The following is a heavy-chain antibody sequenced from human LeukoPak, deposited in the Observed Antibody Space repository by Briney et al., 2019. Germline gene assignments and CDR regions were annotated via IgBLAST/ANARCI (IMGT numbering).Heavy chain of an antibody. CDR3: ASGGSYCSGGSCYSVPFDY. D-gene: IGHD2-15*01. V-gene: IGHV4-59*01. J-gene: IGHJ4*02. Sequence: SETLSLTCTVSGGSISRYYWRWIRPPPARGGAWIGYIYYIGSTNYKPSLKSRVTISVDASKNQFSLKLSSVTAADTAVYYCASGGSYCSGGSCYSVPFDYWGQGTLVTVSS. CDR1: GGSISRYY. CDR2: IYYIGST.